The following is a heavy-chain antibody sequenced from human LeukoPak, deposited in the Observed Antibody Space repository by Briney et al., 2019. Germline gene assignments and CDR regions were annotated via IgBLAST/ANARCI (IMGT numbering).Heavy chain of an antibody. CDR1: GGSFSGYY. Sequence: NPSETLSLTCAVYGGSFSGYYWSWIRQPPGKGLEWIGEINHSGSTNYNPSLKSRVTISVDTSKNQFSLKLSSVTAADTAVYYCARKKGLHYYFDYWGQGTLVTVSS. CDR3: ARKKGLHYYFDY. J-gene: IGHJ4*02. V-gene: IGHV4-34*01. CDR2: INHSGST. D-gene: IGHD5/OR15-5a*01.